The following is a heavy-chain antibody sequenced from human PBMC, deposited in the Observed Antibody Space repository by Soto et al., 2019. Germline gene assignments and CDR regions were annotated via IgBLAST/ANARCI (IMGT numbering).Heavy chain of an antibody. D-gene: IGHD2-2*01. V-gene: IGHV1-69*13. Sequence: SVKVSCKASGGTFSSYAISRVRQAPGQGLEWMGGIIPIFGTANYAQKFQGRVTITADESTSTAYMELSSLRSEDTAFFYCARGCSSTSCYSYTVYFQHWGQGTLVTVSS. CDR1: GGTFSSYA. CDR2: IIPIFGTA. CDR3: ARGCSSTSCYSYTVYFQH. J-gene: IGHJ1*01.